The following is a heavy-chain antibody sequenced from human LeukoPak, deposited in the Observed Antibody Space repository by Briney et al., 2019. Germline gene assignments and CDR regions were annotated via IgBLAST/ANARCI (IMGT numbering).Heavy chain of an antibody. CDR1: GFTFSSYE. CDR3: ARDYYDSSGYYPPYYFDY. V-gene: IGHV3-48*03. Sequence: PGGSLRLSCAASGFTFSSYEMNWVRQAPGKGLEWVSYINSSGSTTYYADSVKGRFTISRDNAKNSLYLQMNSLRAKDTAVYYCARDYYDSSGYYPPYYFDYWGQGTLVTVSS. D-gene: IGHD3-22*01. CDR2: INSSGSTT. J-gene: IGHJ4*02.